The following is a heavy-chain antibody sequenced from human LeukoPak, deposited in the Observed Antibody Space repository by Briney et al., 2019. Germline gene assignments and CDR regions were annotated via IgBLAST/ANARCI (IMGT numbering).Heavy chain of an antibody. CDR2: ISSSGSYI. CDR1: GFTLSSYS. D-gene: IGHD6-6*01. CDR3: ARDEYASSPGYFDY. Sequence: GGSLRLSCAASGFTLSSYSMNWVRQAPGKGLEWASCISSSGSYIYYADSVKGRFTISRDNAKNSLYLQMNNLRAEDTAVYYCARDEYASSPGYFDYWGQGTLLTVSS. J-gene: IGHJ4*02. V-gene: IGHV3-21*01.